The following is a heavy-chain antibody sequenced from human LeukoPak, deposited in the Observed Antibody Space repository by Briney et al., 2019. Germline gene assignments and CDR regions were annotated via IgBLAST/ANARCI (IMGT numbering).Heavy chain of an antibody. Sequence: PGGSLRLSCGASGFTFSSYAMSWVRQAPGKGLEWVSGISGSGDNTYYAESLKGRFTISRDNSKNTLYVQVNSLGTEDTAAYYCAKRSYYDSSGSFYFDYWGQGTLVTVSS. D-gene: IGHD3-22*01. V-gene: IGHV3-23*01. CDR1: GFTFSSYA. CDR2: ISGSGDNT. CDR3: AKRSYYDSSGSFYFDY. J-gene: IGHJ4*02.